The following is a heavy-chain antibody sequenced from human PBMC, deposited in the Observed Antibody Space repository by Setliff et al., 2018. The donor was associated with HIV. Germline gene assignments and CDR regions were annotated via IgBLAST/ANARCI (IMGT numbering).Heavy chain of an antibody. CDR3: ARHRGVRGSTGWFGITWFDP. J-gene: IGHJ5*02. Sequence: ASETLSLTCTVAGGPINSLNYYWGRLRQPPGKGLEWIASISYSGDTYYKASLKSRLNISADTSKNQISLNFTSVTAADTAVYFCARHRGVRGSTGWFGITWFDPWGQGALGTAPQ. V-gene: IGHV4-39*01. CDR1: GGPINSLNYY. D-gene: IGHD6-19*01. CDR2: ISYSGDT.